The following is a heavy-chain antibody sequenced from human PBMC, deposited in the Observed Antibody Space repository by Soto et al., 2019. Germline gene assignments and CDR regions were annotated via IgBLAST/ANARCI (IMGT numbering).Heavy chain of an antibody. CDR3: ARGLITGSQYSGGWYYFDS. D-gene: IGHD1-26*01. CDR1: GGSFSGYI. CDR2: INHSGSA. Sequence: SETLSLTCDVYGGSFSGYIWTWIRQTPGKGLKWIGQINHSGSANYNPSIKSRVNISVHTSNSQFSLELSTLTAADTAAYYCARGLITGSQYSGGWYYFDSWGQGTQVTVS. J-gene: IGHJ4*02. V-gene: IGHV4-34*01.